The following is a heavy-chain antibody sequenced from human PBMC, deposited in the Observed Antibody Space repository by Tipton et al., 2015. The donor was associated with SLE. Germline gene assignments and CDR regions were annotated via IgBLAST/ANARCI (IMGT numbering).Heavy chain of an antibody. CDR2: VFYTGNT. V-gene: IGHV4-39*07. D-gene: IGHD4-17*01. J-gene: IGHJ6*02. CDR3: ARERTYGDYFYYYAVDV. Sequence: TLSLTCSVSGASISSSNYYWVWIRQLPGKGLEWIGGVFYTGNTFYTPSLKSRVTISFDTSQNQFSLRLNSVTAADTAAYYCARERTYGDYFYYYAVDVWGQGTTVTVSS. CDR1: GASISSSNYY.